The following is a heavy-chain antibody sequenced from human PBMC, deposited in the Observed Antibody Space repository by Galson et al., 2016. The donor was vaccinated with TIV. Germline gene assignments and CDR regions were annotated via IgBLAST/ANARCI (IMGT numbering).Heavy chain of an antibody. CDR3: ARQHYYSNNGNDY. J-gene: IGHJ4*02. V-gene: IGHV1-46*01. Sequence: SVKASCKASGFTFSDYYMHWVRQAPGQGLEWMGIIDPSGAGTSYPQRFQGRISLTRDTSTSTVYMEVSSLKSEDTAVYYCARQHYYSNNGNDYWGQGTLATVSS. CDR1: GFTFSDYY. CDR2: IDPSGAGT. D-gene: IGHD2-8*01.